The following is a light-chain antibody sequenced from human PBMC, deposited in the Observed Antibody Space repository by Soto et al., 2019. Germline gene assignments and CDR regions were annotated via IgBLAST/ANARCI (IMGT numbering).Light chain of an antibody. V-gene: IGKV1-5*03. CDR2: KAS. CDR1: QSISTR. CDR3: QQYNTYPLT. Sequence: DIQMTQSPSTLSASVGDRVTITCRASQSISTRLAWYQQKPGKAPKLLIYKASSLESGVSSRFSCRGSGTEFTLTISSLQPDDFATYYCQQYNTYPLTFGGGTTVEIK. J-gene: IGKJ4*01.